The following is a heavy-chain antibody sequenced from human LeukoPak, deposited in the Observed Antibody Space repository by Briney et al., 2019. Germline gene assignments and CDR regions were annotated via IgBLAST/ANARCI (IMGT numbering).Heavy chain of an antibody. CDR3: ARDRKPWTQLWTTNWFDP. CDR1: GGTFSSYA. CDR2: IIPIFGTA. V-gene: IGHV1-69*13. D-gene: IGHD5-18*01. J-gene: IGHJ5*02. Sequence: ASVKVSCKASGGTFSSYAISWVRQAPGQGLEWMGGIIPIFGTANYAQKFQGRVTITADESTSTAYMELSSLRSEDTAVYYCARDRKPWTQLWTTNWFDPWGQGTLVTVSS.